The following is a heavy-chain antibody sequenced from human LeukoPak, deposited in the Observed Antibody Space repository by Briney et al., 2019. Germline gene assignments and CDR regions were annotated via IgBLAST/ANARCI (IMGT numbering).Heavy chain of an antibody. V-gene: IGHV3-23*01. J-gene: IGHJ4*02. D-gene: IGHD5-12*01. CDR3: AKDGAWLRFDD. CDR2: ISPGGGPT. CDR1: GCPFSIHG. Sequence: GGSLRVSCAGSGCPFSIHGMNWVRQAPGKGLEWVSGISPGGGPTYYADSVKGRFTISRDDSKNTLYLQMNNLRAEDTAVYYCAKDGAWLRFDDWGQGILVTVSS.